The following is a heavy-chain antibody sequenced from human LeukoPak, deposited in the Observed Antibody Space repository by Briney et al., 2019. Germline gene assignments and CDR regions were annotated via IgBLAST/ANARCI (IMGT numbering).Heavy chain of an antibody. D-gene: IGHD3-10*01. Sequence: SETLSLTCTVSGGSISSYYWSWIRQPPGKRLEWIGYIYYSGSTNYNPSLKSRVTISVDTSKNQFSLKLSSVTAADTAVYYCAREGPYYYGSGTLGYWGQGTLVTVSS. CDR1: GGSISSYY. J-gene: IGHJ4*02. V-gene: IGHV4-59*01. CDR3: AREGPYYYGSGTLGY. CDR2: IYYSGST.